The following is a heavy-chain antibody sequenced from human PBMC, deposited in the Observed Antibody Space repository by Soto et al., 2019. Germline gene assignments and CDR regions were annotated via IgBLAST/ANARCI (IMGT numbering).Heavy chain of an antibody. CDR1: GFTFSNFA. D-gene: IGHD5-12*01. V-gene: IGHV3-23*01. CDR3: AKDIVAVGGYETFDF. Sequence: ETLSLSCAASGFTFSNFAMRWVRQAPGKGLEWVSDISGSGGSTYYAESVKGRFTISRDNSKNTLFLQMNSLRVEDTAVYYCAKDIVAVGGYETFDFWGQGTMVTVSS. CDR2: ISGSGGST. J-gene: IGHJ4*02.